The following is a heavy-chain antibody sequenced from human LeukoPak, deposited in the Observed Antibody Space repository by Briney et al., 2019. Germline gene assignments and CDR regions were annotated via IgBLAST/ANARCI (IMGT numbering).Heavy chain of an antibody. CDR3: ARGYCSSTSCYKVWEAFDI. V-gene: IGHV4-39*01. Sequence: SETLSLTCTVSGGSISSSSYYWGWIRQPPGKGLEWIGSIYYSGSTYYNPSLKSRVTISVDTSKNQFSLKLSSVTAADTAVYYCARGYCSSTSCYKVWEAFDIWGQGTMVTVSS. CDR2: IYYSGST. J-gene: IGHJ3*02. CDR1: GGSISSSSYY. D-gene: IGHD2-2*02.